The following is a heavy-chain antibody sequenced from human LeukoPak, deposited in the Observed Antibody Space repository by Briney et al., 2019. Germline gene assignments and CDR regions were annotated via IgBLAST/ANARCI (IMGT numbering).Heavy chain of an antibody. D-gene: IGHD3-22*01. CDR1: GGSFSGYY. Sequence: SETLSLTCAVYGGSFSGYYWSWIRQPPGKGLEWIGEINHSGSTNYNPSLKSRVTISVDTSKNQFSLKLSSVTAADTAVYYYARGYRVMIAGNPVNWFDPWGQGTLVTVSS. CDR2: INHSGST. V-gene: IGHV4-34*01. CDR3: ARGYRVMIAGNPVNWFDP. J-gene: IGHJ5*02.